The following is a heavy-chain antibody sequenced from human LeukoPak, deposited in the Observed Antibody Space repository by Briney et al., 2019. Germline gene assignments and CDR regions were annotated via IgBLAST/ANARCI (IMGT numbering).Heavy chain of an antibody. Sequence: SETLSLTCTVSGGSISSYYWSWIRQPPGKGLEWIGYIYYSGSTNYNPSLKSRVTISVDTSKNQFSLKLSSVTAADTAVYYCARQGRGYSYNFDYWGQGTLVTVSS. D-gene: IGHD5-18*01. J-gene: IGHJ4*02. CDR1: GGSISSYY. CDR2: IYYSGST. CDR3: ARQGRGYSYNFDY. V-gene: IGHV4-59*08.